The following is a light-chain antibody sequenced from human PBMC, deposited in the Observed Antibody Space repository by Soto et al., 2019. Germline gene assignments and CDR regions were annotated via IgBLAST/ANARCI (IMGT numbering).Light chain of an antibody. J-gene: IGLJ1*01. Sequence: QAVVTQEPSLTGSPGGTVTLTCGSSTGAVTSGHYPYWFQQKPGQAPRTLIYDTSNKHSWTPARFSGSLLGGKAALTLSGAQPEDEAEYYCLLSYSGARVRVFGTGTKVTV. V-gene: IGLV7-46*01. CDR2: DTS. CDR1: TGAVTSGHY. CDR3: LLSYSGARVRV.